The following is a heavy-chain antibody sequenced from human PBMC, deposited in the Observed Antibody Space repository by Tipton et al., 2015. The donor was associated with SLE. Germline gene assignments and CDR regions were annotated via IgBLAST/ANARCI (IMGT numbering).Heavy chain of an antibody. J-gene: IGHJ2*01. CDR1: GGSISHYH. V-gene: IGHV4-59*08. Sequence: TLSLTCTISGGSISHYHWGWIRQPPGKGLEWIGYIYYTGSTHYNPSLKSRVTISVDTSKNQFSLRLSSVTAADTAVYYCARQRFYCDTSGCYPAGNFDLWGRGTLVTVSS. CDR2: IYYTGST. CDR3: ARQRFYCDTSGCYPAGNFDL. D-gene: IGHD3-22*01.